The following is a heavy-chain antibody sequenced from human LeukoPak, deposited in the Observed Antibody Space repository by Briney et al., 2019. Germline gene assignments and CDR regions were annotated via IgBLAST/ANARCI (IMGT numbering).Heavy chain of an antibody. D-gene: IGHD5/OR15-5a*01. CDR2: IRNKANSYST. J-gene: IGHJ4*02. Sequence: GRSLRLSCAAAGFTFIDHYMDGVRQAPGNGLEWIGPIRNKANSYSTEYAASVKGRLTASTDDSEKSPLLQMNSLESEDTAVYYCARRNSVTQGLDNWGQGTLVTVSS. V-gene: IGHV3-72*01. CDR3: ARRNSVTQGLDN. CDR1: GFTFIDHY.